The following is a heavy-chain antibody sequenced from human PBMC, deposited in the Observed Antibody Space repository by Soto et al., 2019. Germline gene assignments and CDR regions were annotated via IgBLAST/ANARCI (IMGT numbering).Heavy chain of an antibody. Sequence: GGSLRLSCAASGFTFSNAWMSWVRQAPGKGLEWVGRIKSKTDGGTTDYAAPVKGRFTISRDDSKNTLYLQMNSLKTEDTAVYYCTTSYGIYGDYLLDYWGQGTLVTVSS. CDR3: TTSYGIYGDYLLDY. V-gene: IGHV3-15*01. J-gene: IGHJ4*02. D-gene: IGHD4-17*01. CDR2: IKSKTDGGTT. CDR1: GFTFSNAW.